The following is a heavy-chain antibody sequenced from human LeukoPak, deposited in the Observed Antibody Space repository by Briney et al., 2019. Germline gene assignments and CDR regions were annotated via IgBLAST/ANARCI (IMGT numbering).Heavy chain of an antibody. CDR1: GFTFSSYA. Sequence: WGSLRLSCAASGFTFSSYAMHWVRQAPGKGLECVGRIESKTDGGTTDYAAPVKGRFTISRDDSTNTLYLQMNSLKSEDTVVYYCTTYGSGRKFDYWGQGILVTVSS. D-gene: IGHD3-10*01. J-gene: IGHJ4*02. V-gene: IGHV3-15*04. CDR3: TTYGSGRKFDY. CDR2: IESKTDGGTT.